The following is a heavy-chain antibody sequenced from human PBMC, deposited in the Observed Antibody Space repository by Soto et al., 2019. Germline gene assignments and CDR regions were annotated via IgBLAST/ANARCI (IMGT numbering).Heavy chain of an antibody. J-gene: IGHJ4*02. CDR3: ARNRGVGLLYTG. D-gene: IGHD3-3*01. Sequence: SVKVSCKASGGTCSSYAISWVLQAPGQGLEWMGGIIPIFGTANYAQKFQGRVTITADESTSTAYMELSSLRSEDTAVYYCARNRGVGLLYTGWGQGTLVTVSS. CDR1: GGTCSSYA. CDR2: IIPIFGTA. V-gene: IGHV1-69*13.